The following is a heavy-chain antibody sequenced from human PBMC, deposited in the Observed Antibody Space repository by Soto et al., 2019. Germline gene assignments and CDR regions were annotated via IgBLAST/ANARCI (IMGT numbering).Heavy chain of an antibody. V-gene: IGHV4-59*01. CDR2: IYASGAT. CDR3: ARSHSFDGSIYHYYFDF. D-gene: IGHD3-10*01. CDR1: GGSISTYY. J-gene: IGHJ4*02. Sequence: SETLSLTCTVSGGSISTYYWSWIRQPPAGTLEWIGYIYASGATTYNPSLESRVTMSVDMPNNEFSLELTSLTAADTAVYYCARSHSFDGSIYHYYFDFWGQGTLVTVSS.